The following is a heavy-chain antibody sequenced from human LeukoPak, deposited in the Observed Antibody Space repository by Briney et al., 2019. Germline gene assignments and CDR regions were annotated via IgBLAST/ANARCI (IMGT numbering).Heavy chain of an antibody. D-gene: IGHD6-19*01. J-gene: IGHJ4*02. V-gene: IGHV3-48*03. Sequence: GGSLRLSCAASGFTFSSHAMSWVRQAPGKGLEWVSYISSSGSTIYYADSVKGRFTISRDNAKNSLYLQMNSLRAEDTAVYYCARDSVAGTFDYWGQGTLVTVSS. CDR2: ISSSGSTI. CDR3: ARDSVAGTFDY. CDR1: GFTFSSHA.